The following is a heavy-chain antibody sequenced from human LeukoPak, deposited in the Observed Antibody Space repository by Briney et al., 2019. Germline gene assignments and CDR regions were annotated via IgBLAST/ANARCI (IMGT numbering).Heavy chain of an antibody. V-gene: IGHV3-23*01. CDR3: AKDRGFTMIVVDEWAFDI. D-gene: IGHD3-22*01. Sequence: GGSLRLSCAASGFTFDDYAMHWVRQAPGKGLEWVSAISGSGGSTYYADSVKGRFTISRDNSKNTLYLQMNSLRAEDTAVYYCAKDRGFTMIVVDEWAFDIWGQGTMVTVSS. CDR2: ISGSGGST. CDR1: GFTFDDYA. J-gene: IGHJ3*02.